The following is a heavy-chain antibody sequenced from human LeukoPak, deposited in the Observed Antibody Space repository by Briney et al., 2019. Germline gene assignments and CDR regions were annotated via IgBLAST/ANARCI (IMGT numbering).Heavy chain of an antibody. V-gene: IGHV3-64D*06. D-gene: IGHD6-13*01. J-gene: IGHJ4*02. CDR1: GFTFNRFY. Sequence: GGSLRLSCSASGFTFNRFYLHWVRQAPGKGLEYVSSISSEGKTTYYADSVKGRFTISRDNSKNTLYLQMSSLRPEDTAVYYCVKDRWVDHWGQGTLVTVSS. CDR3: VKDRWVDH. CDR2: ISSEGKTT.